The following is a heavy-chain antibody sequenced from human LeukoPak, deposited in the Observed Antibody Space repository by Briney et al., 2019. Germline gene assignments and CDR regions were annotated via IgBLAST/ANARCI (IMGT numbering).Heavy chain of an antibody. Sequence: SVKVSCKASGGTFNSYAISWVRQAPGQGLEWMGRIIPIFGTANYAQKFQGRVTITTDESTSTAYMELSSLRSEDTAVYYCARGGSWYYFDYWGQGTLVTVSA. V-gene: IGHV1-69*05. J-gene: IGHJ4*02. CDR3: ARGGSWYYFDY. CDR2: IIPIFGTA. D-gene: IGHD6-13*01. CDR1: GGTFNSYA.